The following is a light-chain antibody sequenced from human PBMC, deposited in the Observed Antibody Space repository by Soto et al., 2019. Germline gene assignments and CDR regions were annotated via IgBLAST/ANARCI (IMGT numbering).Light chain of an antibody. CDR3: SSYTSSGTQGVI. CDR1: SSDVGGYNY. CDR2: DVT. J-gene: IGLJ2*01. V-gene: IGLV2-14*01. Sequence: QSALTQPASVSGSPGQSITISCTGTSSDVGGYNYVSWYQQHPGKAPKRMIYDVTNRPSGVSNRFSGSKSGNTASLTLSGLQAADEADYYCSSYTSSGTQGVIFGGGTQLTVL.